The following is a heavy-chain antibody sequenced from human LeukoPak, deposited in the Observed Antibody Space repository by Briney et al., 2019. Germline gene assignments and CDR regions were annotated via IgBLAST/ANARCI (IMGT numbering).Heavy chain of an antibody. D-gene: IGHD4-17*01. J-gene: IGHJ5*02. CDR2: IYYSGST. Sequence: MASETLSLTCTVSGGSISSYYWSWIRQPPGKGLEWIGYIYYSGSTNYNPSLKSRVTISVDTSKNQFSLKLSSVTAADTAVYYCARVQNYGDYGVWFDPWGQGTLVTVSS. V-gene: IGHV4-59*01. CDR1: GGSISSYY. CDR3: ARVQNYGDYGVWFDP.